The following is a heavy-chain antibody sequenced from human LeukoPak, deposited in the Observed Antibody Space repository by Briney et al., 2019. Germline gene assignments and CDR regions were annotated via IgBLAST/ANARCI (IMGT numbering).Heavy chain of an antibody. CDR3: SRGSGWLSVY. CDR1: GFTFGDYL. Sequence: GGSLRLTCTASGFTFGDYLMSWFRQAPGKGLEWIGFISGGTTEYAASVKGRFTISRDDSTSIAYLQMNSLTTEDTAVYYCSRGSGWLSVYWGQGTLVTVSS. CDR2: ISGGTT. V-gene: IGHV3-49*03. D-gene: IGHD6-19*01. J-gene: IGHJ4*02.